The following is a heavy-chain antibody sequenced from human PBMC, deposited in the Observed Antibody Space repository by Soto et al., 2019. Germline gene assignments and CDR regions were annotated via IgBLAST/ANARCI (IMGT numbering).Heavy chain of an antibody. J-gene: IGHJ4*02. V-gene: IGHV3-23*01. Sequence: GGSLRLSCAASGFTFSSYAMGWVRQAPGKGLEWVSAISGSGGSTYYADSVKGRFTISRDNSKNTLYLQMNSLRAEDTAVYYCAKDGETYDILTGYLDYWGQGTLVTVSS. CDR3: AKDGETYDILTGYLDY. CDR1: GFTFSSYA. CDR2: ISGSGGST. D-gene: IGHD3-9*01.